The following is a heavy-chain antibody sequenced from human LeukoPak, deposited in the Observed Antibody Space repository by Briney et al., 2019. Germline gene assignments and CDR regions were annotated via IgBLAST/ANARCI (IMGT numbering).Heavy chain of an antibody. CDR1: GFRFTDYS. CDR2: LGRSGEYK. V-gene: IGHV3-21*01. CDR3: AREMLVIPAAVDY. Sequence: GGSLRLSCAASGFRFTDYSMSWVRQAPGKGLEWVAGLGRSGEYKYYADSLKGRFTISRDNAKNSVHLQVNSLRAEDTAVYFCAREMLVIPAAVDYWGQGTLVTVSS. D-gene: IGHD2-2*01. J-gene: IGHJ4*02.